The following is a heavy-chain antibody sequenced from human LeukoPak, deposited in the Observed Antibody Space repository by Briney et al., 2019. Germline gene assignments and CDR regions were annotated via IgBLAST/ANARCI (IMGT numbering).Heavy chain of an antibody. CDR2: ISSSSTI. J-gene: IGHJ4*02. V-gene: IGHV3-48*04. Sequence: GGSLRLSCAASGFTFSSYSMNWVRQAPGKGLEWVSYISSSSTIYYADSVKGRFTISRDNAKNSLYLQMNSLRAEDTAVYYCARDPTIDYWGQGTLVTVSS. CDR1: GFTFSSYS. D-gene: IGHD2-2*01. CDR3: ARDPTIDY.